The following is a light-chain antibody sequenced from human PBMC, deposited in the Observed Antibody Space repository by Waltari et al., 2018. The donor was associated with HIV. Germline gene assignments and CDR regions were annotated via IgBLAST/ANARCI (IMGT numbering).Light chain of an antibody. CDR3: AAWDDSLSGWV. CDR1: PFNPGRNF. Sequence: QSVLTQPPSASGTPGQRVTISCSGGPFNPGRNFGFWYQQFPGTATKLLIDRRKQRPSGVPDRFSVSKSGTAASLAISGLRSEDEADYYCAAWDDSLSGWVFGGGTKLTVL. J-gene: IGLJ3*02. V-gene: IGLV1-47*01. CDR2: RRK.